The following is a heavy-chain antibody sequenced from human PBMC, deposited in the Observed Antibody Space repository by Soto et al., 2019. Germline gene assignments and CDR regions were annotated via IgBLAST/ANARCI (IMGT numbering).Heavy chain of an antibody. V-gene: IGHV3-23*01. D-gene: IGHD3-9*01. CDR2: VTGSGSAT. J-gene: IGHJ4*02. CDR1: GFTFNNYA. CDR3: AKTGGSDWCFDY. Sequence: EVQLLESGGGLVQPGGSLRLSCAASGFTFNNYAMSWVRQAPGQGLEWVSIVTGSGSATDYADSVKGRFNISRDKSKNTLFPQTNSLTAEATAVYYCAKTGGSDWCFDYWGQGILVIVSS.